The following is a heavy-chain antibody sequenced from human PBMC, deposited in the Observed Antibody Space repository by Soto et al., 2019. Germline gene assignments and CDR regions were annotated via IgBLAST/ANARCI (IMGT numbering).Heavy chain of an antibody. CDR3: ARESSSRCHDY. CDR1: GYTFTSYG. J-gene: IGHJ4*02. Sequence: QVQLVQSGAEVKKPGASVKVSCKASGYTFTSYGISWVRQAPGQGLEWMGWISAYNGNTNYAQKLQGRLTMTTDTPTITAYMELRSLTSHATPVSYCARESSSRCHDYCGQGTLVTVSS. D-gene: IGHD6-13*01. CDR2: ISAYNGNT. V-gene: IGHV1-18*01.